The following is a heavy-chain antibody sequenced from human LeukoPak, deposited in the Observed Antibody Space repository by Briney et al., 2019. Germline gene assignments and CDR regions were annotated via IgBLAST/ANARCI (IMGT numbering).Heavy chain of an antibody. CDR1: GGSISSGGYY. CDR2: IYHSGST. Sequence: SETLSLTCTVSGGSISSGGYYWSWIRQPPGKGLEWIGYIYHSGSTYYNPSLKSRVTISVDRSKNQFSLKLSSVTAADTAVYYCARDLTVGATNYYYYYMDVWGKGTTVTVSS. CDR3: ARDLTVGATNYYYYYMDV. J-gene: IGHJ6*03. V-gene: IGHV4-30-2*01. D-gene: IGHD1-26*01.